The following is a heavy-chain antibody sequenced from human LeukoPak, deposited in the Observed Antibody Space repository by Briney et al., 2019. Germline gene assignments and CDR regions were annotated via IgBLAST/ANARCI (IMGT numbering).Heavy chain of an antibody. Sequence: ASVKVSCKASGYTFTSYYMHWVRQAPGQGLEWVGIINPSGGSTSYAQKFQGRVTMTRDMSTSTVYMELSSLRSEDTAVYYCARAIVVVPAAIYYFDYWGQGTLVTVSS. J-gene: IGHJ4*02. CDR2: INPSGGST. D-gene: IGHD2-2*02. CDR3: ARAIVVVPAAIYYFDY. CDR1: GYTFTSYY. V-gene: IGHV1-46*01.